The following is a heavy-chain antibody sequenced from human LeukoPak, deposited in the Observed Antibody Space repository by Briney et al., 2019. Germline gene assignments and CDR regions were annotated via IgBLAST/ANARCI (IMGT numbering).Heavy chain of an antibody. CDR1: GFTFSDYY. J-gene: IGHJ6*03. V-gene: IGHV3-11*01. Sequence: GGSLRLSCAASGFTFSDYYMYWIRQAPGKGLEWISYISSSGSTIYYADSVKGRFTISRDNAKNSLYLQMNSLRAEDTAVYYCARDFTMVRGVIRRGDYMDVWGKGTTVTISS. CDR2: ISSSGSTI. CDR3: ARDFTMVRGVIRRGDYMDV. D-gene: IGHD3-10*01.